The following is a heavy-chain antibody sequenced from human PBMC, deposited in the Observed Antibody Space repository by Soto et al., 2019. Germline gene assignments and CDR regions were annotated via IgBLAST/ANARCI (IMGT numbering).Heavy chain of an antibody. Sequence: QVQLVESGGGVVQPGRSLRLSCQASGFTFSKYGMHWVRQAPGRGLEWLAAVSHDGNVKSYADSVKGRFTISRDDSNNTLYLQMSSLRPADTAVYYCVKDLTPSDYDFVTGYLYWGQGTVVTVSS. CDR2: VSHDGNVK. CDR1: GFTFSKYG. CDR3: VKDLTPSDYDFVTGYLY. V-gene: IGHV3-30*18. J-gene: IGHJ4*02. D-gene: IGHD3-9*01.